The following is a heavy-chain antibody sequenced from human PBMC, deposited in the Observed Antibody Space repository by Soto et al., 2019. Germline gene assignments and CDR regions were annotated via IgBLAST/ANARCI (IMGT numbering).Heavy chain of an antibody. CDR1: GGSISSGDYY. V-gene: IGHV4-30-4*01. CDR2: IYYSGST. Sequence: TSETLSLTCTVSGGSISSGDYYWSWIRQPPGKGREWIGYIYYSGSTYYNPSLKSRVTISVDTSKNQFSLKLSSVTAADTAVYYCARAPYYYDSSGYYFAYWGQGPLVTVSS. D-gene: IGHD3-22*01. J-gene: IGHJ4*02. CDR3: ARAPYYYDSSGYYFAY.